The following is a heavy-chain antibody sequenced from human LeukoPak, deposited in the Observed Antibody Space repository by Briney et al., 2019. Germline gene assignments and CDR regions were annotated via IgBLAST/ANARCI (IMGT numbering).Heavy chain of an antibody. J-gene: IGHJ4*02. V-gene: IGHV4-38-2*02. CDR1: GYSISSGYY. CDR2: IYHSGST. D-gene: IGHD1-26*01. CDR3: ARVMYSGSYLAY. Sequence: SETLSLTCTVSGYSISSGYYWGWIRQPPGKGLEWIGSIYHSGSTYYNPSLKSRVTISVDTSKNQFSLKLSSVTAADTAVYYCARVMYSGSYLAYWGQGTLVTVSS.